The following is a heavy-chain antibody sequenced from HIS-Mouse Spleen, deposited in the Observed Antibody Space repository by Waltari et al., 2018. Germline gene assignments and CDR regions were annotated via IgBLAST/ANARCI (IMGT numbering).Heavy chain of an antibody. CDR1: GGSISSYY. J-gene: IGHJ5*02. Sequence: QVQLQESGPGLVKPSETLSLTCTVSGGSISSYYWSWIRQPPGKGLEWIGYIYYSGSTNYNPSRNSRVTISVDTSKNQFSLKLSSVTAADTAVYYCARGGGGSCYSRGRYNWFDPWGQGTLVTVSS. D-gene: IGHD2-15*01. V-gene: IGHV4-59*01. CDR3: ARGGGGSCYSRGRYNWFDP. CDR2: IYYSGST.